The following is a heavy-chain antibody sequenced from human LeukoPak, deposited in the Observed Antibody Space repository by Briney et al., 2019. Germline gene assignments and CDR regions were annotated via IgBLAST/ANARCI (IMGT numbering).Heavy chain of an antibody. Sequence: SETLSLTCTVSGGSISTSNYYWGWIRQPPGKGLEWIGNIFYSGSTYYSPSLKSRVTISLDTSRNQFSLKLSSVTAADTAVYYCAGRYYYDSSGYYGYPFYWGQGTLVTVSS. D-gene: IGHD3-22*01. J-gene: IGHJ4*02. CDR2: IFYSGST. V-gene: IGHV4-39*07. CDR1: GGSISTSNYY. CDR3: AGRYYYDSSGYYGYPFY.